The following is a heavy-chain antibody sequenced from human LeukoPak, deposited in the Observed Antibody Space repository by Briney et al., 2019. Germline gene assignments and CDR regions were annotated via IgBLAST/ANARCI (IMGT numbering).Heavy chain of an antibody. V-gene: IGHV4-61*01. Sequence: SETLSLTCVVSGYSISSGYYWGWIRQPPGKGLEWIGYIYYSGSTNYNPSLKSRVTISVDTSKNQFSLKLSSVTAADTAVYYCARANDFRENAFDIWGQGTMVTVSS. CDR1: GYSISSGYY. CDR2: IYYSGST. CDR3: ARANDFRENAFDI. D-gene: IGHD1-1*01. J-gene: IGHJ3*02.